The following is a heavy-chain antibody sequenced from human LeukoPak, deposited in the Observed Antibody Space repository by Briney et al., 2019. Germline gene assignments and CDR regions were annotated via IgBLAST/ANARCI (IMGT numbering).Heavy chain of an antibody. V-gene: IGHV3-64*02. D-gene: IGHD6-13*01. Sequence: GGSLRLSCAATGFTFSTYVMHWVRQAPGEGLEYVSAISSNGDSTFHADSVKGRFTISRDNSKNTLYLQMGSLRPEDLAVYYCARISTIAPGVDSWGQGTLVTVSS. CDR1: GFTFSTYV. J-gene: IGHJ4*02. CDR2: ISSNGDST. CDR3: ARISTIAPGVDS.